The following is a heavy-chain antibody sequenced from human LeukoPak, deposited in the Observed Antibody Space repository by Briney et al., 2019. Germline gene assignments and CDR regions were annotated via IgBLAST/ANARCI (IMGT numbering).Heavy chain of an antibody. CDR1: GYTFTVYY. V-gene: IGHV1-2*02. Sequence: ASVTVSFTSSGYTFTVYYIHWVRQAPGQGLEWLGWISPNTGGTHYAQNFQDRVTVTRDTSISTAYMDLSRLRSDDTAVYYCARDRGYSGYDVWGQGTLVTVSS. CDR3: ARDRGYSGYDV. J-gene: IGHJ4*02. CDR2: ISPNTGGT. D-gene: IGHD5-12*01.